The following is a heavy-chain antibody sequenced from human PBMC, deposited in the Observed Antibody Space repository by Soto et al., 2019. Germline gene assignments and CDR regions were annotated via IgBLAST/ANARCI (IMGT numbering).Heavy chain of an antibody. V-gene: IGHV3-23*01. D-gene: IGHD1-7*01. J-gene: IGHJ3*02. CDR1: GFTFSSYS. CDR2: ITASEGTT. CDR3: AKCMQAYWNYEAHHI. Sequence: TGGSLRLSCAASGFTFSSYSMSWVRQAPGKGLEWVAHITASEGTTYYADSVKGRFTISRDTSRNTLYLQMNSLRAEDTALYYCAKCMQAYWNYEAHHIWGQGTMVTVSS.